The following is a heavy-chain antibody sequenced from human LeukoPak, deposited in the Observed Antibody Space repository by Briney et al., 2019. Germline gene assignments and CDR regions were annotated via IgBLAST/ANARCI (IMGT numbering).Heavy chain of an antibody. CDR2: INAGNGNT. V-gene: IGHV1-3*01. D-gene: IGHD6-13*01. Sequence: ASVKVSCKASGYTFTSYAMHWVRQAPGQRLEWMGWINAGNGNTKYSQKFQGRVTITRDTSASTAYMEPSSLRSEDTAVYYCARESSSSWYYHYYYGMDVWGQGTTVTVSS. J-gene: IGHJ6*02. CDR3: ARESSSSWYYHYYYGMDV. CDR1: GYTFTSYA.